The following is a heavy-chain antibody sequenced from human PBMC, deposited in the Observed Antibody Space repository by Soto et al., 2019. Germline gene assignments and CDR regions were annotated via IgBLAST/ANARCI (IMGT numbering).Heavy chain of an antibody. J-gene: IGHJ6*02. Sequence: IQLLESGGDLVRPGGSLRLSCAGSGFTFTNFAMTWVRQAPGKGLEGVSSINGGGDREYYADFAKGRFTLSRDNSRNTVFLQMRSLRAEDTALYYCAKGGASRGHYYGVDVWGQGTMVAVSS. CDR3: AKGGASRGHYYGVDV. V-gene: IGHV3-23*01. CDR1: GFTFTNFA. D-gene: IGHD3-10*01. CDR2: INGGGDRE.